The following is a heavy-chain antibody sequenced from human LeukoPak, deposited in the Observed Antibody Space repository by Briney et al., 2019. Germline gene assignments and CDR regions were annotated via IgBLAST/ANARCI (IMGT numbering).Heavy chain of an antibody. Sequence: GGSLRLSCAASGFTFSSYSMNWVRQAPGKGLEWVSSISSSSSYIYYADSVKGRFTISRDNAKNSLYLQMNSLRAEDTAVYYCARDGVPAAPTLLDYYYYGMDVWGQGTTVTVPS. CDR2: ISSSSSYI. CDR1: GFTFSSYS. D-gene: IGHD2-2*01. CDR3: ARDGVPAAPTLLDYYYYGMDV. V-gene: IGHV3-21*01. J-gene: IGHJ6*02.